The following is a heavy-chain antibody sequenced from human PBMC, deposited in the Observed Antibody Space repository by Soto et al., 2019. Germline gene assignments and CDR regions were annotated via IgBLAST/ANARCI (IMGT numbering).Heavy chain of an antibody. CDR3: ARDNWSTPNSLAGTGRWFDP. V-gene: IGHV1-18*01. D-gene: IGHD6-19*01. CDR1: GYTFTSYG. CDR2: ISAYNGNT. Sequence: ASVKVSCKASGYTFTSYGISWVRQAPGQGLEWMGWISAYNGNTNYAQKLQGRVTMTTDTSTSTAYMELRSLRSDDTAVYYCARDNWSTPNSLAGTGRWFDPSGQGTLVTVSS. J-gene: IGHJ5*02.